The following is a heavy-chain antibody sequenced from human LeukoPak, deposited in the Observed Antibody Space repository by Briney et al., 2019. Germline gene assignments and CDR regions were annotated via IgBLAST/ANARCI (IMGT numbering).Heavy chain of an antibody. CDR3: ARGSGYSYGYYFGY. V-gene: IGHV4-34*01. J-gene: IGHJ4*02. CDR2: INHSGST. D-gene: IGHD5-18*01. Sequence: PSETLSLTCAVYGGSFSGYHWSWIRQPPGKGLGWIGEINHSGSTNYNPSLKSRVTISVDTSKNQFSLKLSSVTAADTAVYYCARGSGYSYGYYFGYWGQGTLVTVSS. CDR1: GGSFSGYH.